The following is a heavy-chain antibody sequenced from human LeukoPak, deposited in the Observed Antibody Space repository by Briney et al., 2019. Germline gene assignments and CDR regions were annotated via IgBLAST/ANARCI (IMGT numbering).Heavy chain of an antibody. Sequence: SETLSLTCTVSGGSIRSYYWSWIRQPPGKGLEWIGYIYDSGTTNYNPSLKSRVTISVDTSKNQFSLKLSSVTAADTAVYYCARNYDSSGYYYNEGAFDIWGQGTMVTVSS. CDR1: GGSIRSYY. CDR3: ARNYDSSGYYYNEGAFDI. J-gene: IGHJ3*02. D-gene: IGHD3-22*01. V-gene: IGHV4-59*01. CDR2: IYDSGTT.